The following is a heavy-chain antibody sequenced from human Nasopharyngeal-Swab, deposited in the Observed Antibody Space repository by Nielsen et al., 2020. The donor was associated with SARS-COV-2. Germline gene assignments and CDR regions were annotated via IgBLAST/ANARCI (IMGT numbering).Heavy chain of an antibody. Sequence: GGSLRLSCAASGFTFSSYSMNWVRQAPGKGLEWVSYISSSSSTIYYADSVKGRFTISRDNAKNSLYLQMNSLRAEDTAVYYCARGPVGYCISTSCYEGRGYYGMDVWSQGTTVTVSS. CDR2: ISSSSSTI. J-gene: IGHJ6*02. CDR3: ARGPVGYCISTSCYEGRGYYGMDV. D-gene: IGHD2-2*01. V-gene: IGHV3-48*04. CDR1: GFTFSSYS.